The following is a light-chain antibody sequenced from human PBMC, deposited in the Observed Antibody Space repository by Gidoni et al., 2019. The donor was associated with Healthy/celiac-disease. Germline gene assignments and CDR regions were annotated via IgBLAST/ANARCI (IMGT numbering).Light chain of an antibody. CDR3: QQLNSYPPWT. CDR2: AAS. V-gene: IGKV1-9*01. J-gene: IGKJ1*01. CDR1: QGISSY. Sequence: DIQLPQSPSFLSASVGDRVTITCWASQGISSYLAWYQQKPGKAPKLLIHAASTLQSGVPSRFSGSGSGTEFTLTISSLQPEDFATYYCQQLNSYPPWTFGQGTKVEIK.